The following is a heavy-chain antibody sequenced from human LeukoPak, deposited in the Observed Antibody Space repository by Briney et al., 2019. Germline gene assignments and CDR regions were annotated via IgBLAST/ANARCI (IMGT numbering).Heavy chain of an antibody. CDR2: MNPNSGNT. CDR1: GYTFTSYA. CDR3: ARATNYCSSTSCYYYYYYGMDV. J-gene: IGHJ6*02. Sequence: GASVKVSCKASGYTFTSYAMNWVRQAPGQGLEWMGWMNPNSGNTGYAQKFQGRVTMTRNTSISTAYMELSSLRSEDTAVYYCARATNYCSSTSCYYYYYYGMDVWGQGTTVTVSS. V-gene: IGHV1-8*02. D-gene: IGHD2-2*01.